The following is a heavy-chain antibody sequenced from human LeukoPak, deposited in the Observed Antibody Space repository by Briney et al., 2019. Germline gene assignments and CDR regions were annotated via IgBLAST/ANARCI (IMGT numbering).Heavy chain of an antibody. CDR3: ARDYADYVGYFFFDY. Sequence: GSLRLSCAAPGFTFKTYAMNTVRQAPGKGLEWVSSISGGGETTDYADSAKGRFTISRDNSQNTLYLQMNSLRAEDTAVCYCARDYADYVGYFFFDYWGQGTLVTVSS. CDR2: ISGGGETT. J-gene: IGHJ4*02. CDR1: GFTFKTYA. D-gene: IGHD4-17*01. V-gene: IGHV3-23*01.